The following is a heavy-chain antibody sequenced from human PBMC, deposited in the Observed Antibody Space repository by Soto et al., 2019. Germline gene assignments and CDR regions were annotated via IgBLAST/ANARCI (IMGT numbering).Heavy chain of an antibody. V-gene: IGHV3-33*01. Sequence: GGSLRLSCAASGFTFSSYGMHWVRQAPGKGLEWVAVIWYDGSNKYYADSVKGRFTISRDNSKNTLYLQMNSLRAEDTAVYYCARELQWELLAAFDIWGQGTMVTVSS. J-gene: IGHJ3*02. CDR3: ARELQWELLAAFDI. CDR2: IWYDGSNK. D-gene: IGHD1-26*01. CDR1: GFTFSSYG.